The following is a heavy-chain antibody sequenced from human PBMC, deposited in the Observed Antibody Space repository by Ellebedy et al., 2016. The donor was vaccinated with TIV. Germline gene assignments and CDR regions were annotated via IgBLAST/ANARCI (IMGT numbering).Heavy chain of an antibody. CDR3: AKRPLTMIVLPEYFFDY. Sequence: GGSLRLSCTASGFPLRNYAMSWVRQAPGKGLEWLSTISGGGDNIYYADSVKGRFTISRDESKNTLFLQMDSLRAEDTAVYYCAKRPLTMIVLPEYFFDYWGQGTLVTVSS. J-gene: IGHJ4*02. CDR1: GFPLRNYA. CDR2: ISGGGDNI. V-gene: IGHV3-23*01. D-gene: IGHD3-22*01.